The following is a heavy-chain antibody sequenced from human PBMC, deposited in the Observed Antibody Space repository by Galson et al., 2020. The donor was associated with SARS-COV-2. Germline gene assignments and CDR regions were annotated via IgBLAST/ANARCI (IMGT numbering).Heavy chain of an antibody. V-gene: IGHV3-11*06. Sequence: GGSLRLSCAASGLSFSDYYMNWIRQTPGKGLEWISYISKSSAYTTYADSVKGRFTISRDNAKNSVYLQMTGLRPEDTAVYYCATTRHNKYHYDSSGHDHWGQGTLVTVSS. CDR1: GLSFSDYY. J-gene: IGHJ4*02. CDR3: ATTRHNKYHYDSSGHDH. D-gene: IGHD3-22*01. CDR2: ISKSSAYT.